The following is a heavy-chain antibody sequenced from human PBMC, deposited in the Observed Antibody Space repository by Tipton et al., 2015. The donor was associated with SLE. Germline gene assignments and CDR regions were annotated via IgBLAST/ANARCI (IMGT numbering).Heavy chain of an antibody. D-gene: IGHD3-16*01. CDR2: IRYDGTNK. Sequence: GSLRLSCAASGFTFDNYGMHWVRQAPGKGLEWVAFIRYDGTNKYYADSLKGRFTISRDNAKNSLYLQMNSLRAEDTAVYYCARTLNWGQGTLVTVSS. V-gene: IGHV3-30*02. CDR1: GFTFDNYG. J-gene: IGHJ4*02. CDR3: ARTLN.